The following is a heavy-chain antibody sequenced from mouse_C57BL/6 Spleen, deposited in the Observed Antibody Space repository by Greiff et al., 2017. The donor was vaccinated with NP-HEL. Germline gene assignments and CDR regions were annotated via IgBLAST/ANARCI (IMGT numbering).Heavy chain of an antibody. V-gene: IGHV10-1*01. CDR3: VRHEDDYDGDGLDY. Sequence: EVQVVESGGGLVQPKGSLKLSCAASGFSFHTYAMNWVRQAPGKGLEWVARIRSKSNNYATYYADSVKDRFTISRDDSESMLYLQMNNLKTEDTAMYYCVRHEDDYDGDGLDYWGQGTTLTVSS. D-gene: IGHD2-4*01. CDR1: GFSFHTYA. CDR2: IRSKSNNYAT. J-gene: IGHJ2*01.